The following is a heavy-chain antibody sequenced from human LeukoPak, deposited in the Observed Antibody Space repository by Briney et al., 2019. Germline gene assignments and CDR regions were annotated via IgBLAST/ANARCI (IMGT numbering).Heavy chain of an antibody. V-gene: IGHV4-59*01. J-gene: IGHJ1*01. CDR1: GGSISSYY. CDR2: IFYSGST. Sequence: SETLSLTCTVSGGSISSYYWSWIRQPPGKGLEWIGYIFYSGSTNYNPSLKSRVTISVETSKTQFSLKLSSVTAADTAVYYWVRMGRSSGPFQHWGQGTLVTVSS. D-gene: IGHD6-25*01. CDR3: VRMGRSSGPFQH.